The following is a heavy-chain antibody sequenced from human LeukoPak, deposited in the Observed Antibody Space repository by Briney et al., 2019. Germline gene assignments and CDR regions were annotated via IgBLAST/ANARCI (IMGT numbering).Heavy chain of an antibody. CDR1: GFTFGDYA. Sequence: GGSLRLSCTASGFTFGDYAMSWFRQAPGKGLEWVGFIRSKAYGGTTEYAASVKGRFTISRDDSKSIAYLQMNSLKTEDTAVYYCTRASLLWFGDRYYFDYWGQGTLVTVSS. V-gene: IGHV3-49*03. CDR2: IRSKAYGGTT. J-gene: IGHJ4*02. CDR3: TRASLLWFGDRYYFDY. D-gene: IGHD3-10*01.